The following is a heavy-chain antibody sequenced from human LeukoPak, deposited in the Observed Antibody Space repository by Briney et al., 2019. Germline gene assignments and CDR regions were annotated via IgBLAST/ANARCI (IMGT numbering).Heavy chain of an antibody. D-gene: IGHD5-18*01. J-gene: IGHJ6*02. CDR1: GGSFSGYY. CDR2: INHSGST. CDR3: ARGPPPYIQLWPAYYYYGMDV. V-gene: IGHV4-34*01. Sequence: SETLSLTCAVYGGSFSGYYWSWIRQPPGKGLEWIGEINHSGSTNYNPSLKSRVTISVDTSKNQFSLKLSSVTAADTAVYYCARGPPPYIQLWPAYYYYGMDVWGQGTTVTVSS.